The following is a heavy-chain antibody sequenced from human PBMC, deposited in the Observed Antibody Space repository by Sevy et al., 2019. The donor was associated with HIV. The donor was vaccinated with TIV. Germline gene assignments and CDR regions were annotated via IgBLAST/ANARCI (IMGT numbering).Heavy chain of an antibody. CDR1: GGYISSNNYY. V-gene: IGHV4-39*01. CDR3: ARLTIFGVVTDNWFDP. Sequence: SETLSLTCTVSGGYISSNNYYWGWIRQPPGKGLEWIGSIYYSGSAYYNPSLKSRVTISVDTSKNQFSRKVSSVTAADTAVYYCARLTIFGVVTDNWFDPWGQGTLVTVSS. J-gene: IGHJ5*02. CDR2: IYYSGSA. D-gene: IGHD3-3*01.